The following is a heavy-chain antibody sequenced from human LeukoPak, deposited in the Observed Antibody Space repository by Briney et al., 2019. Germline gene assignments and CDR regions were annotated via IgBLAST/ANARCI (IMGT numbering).Heavy chain of an antibody. CDR1: ACTFTNYG. CDR3: ARNFSNTSGFKVVLDF. Sequence: ASVRVSCKASACTFTNYGSAGVGQAPGQGREGMGWNSAYNADTKYAQNPQGRVTSTTSTSTTTPYMELRSLRSDDTAVYFSARNFSNTSGFKVVLDFWGQGTLGTVSS. D-gene: IGHD3-22*01. CDR2: NSAYNADT. J-gene: IGHJ4*02. V-gene: IGHV1-18*01.